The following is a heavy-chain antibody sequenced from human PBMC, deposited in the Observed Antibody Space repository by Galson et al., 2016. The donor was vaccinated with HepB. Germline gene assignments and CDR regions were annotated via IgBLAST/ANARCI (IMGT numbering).Heavy chain of an antibody. CDR2: ISFDARRK. V-gene: IGHV3-30*18. J-gene: IGHJ3*02. D-gene: IGHD4-23*01. CDR1: GFTFGDSG. CDR3: AKDLRWRDETGRASIDI. Sequence: SLRLSCAASGFTFGDSGIHWVRQAPGRGLEWVALISFDARRKDYADSVKGRFAVSRDNSRNMLYLEMNNLRTEDTAIYYCAKDLRWRDETGRASIDIWGQGTLVTVSS.